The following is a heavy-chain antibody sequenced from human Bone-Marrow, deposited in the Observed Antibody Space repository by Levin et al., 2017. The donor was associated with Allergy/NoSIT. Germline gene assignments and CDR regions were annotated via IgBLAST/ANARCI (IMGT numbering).Heavy chain of an antibody. J-gene: IGHJ3*02. Sequence: PSETLSLTCTVSGGSISSSSYYWGWIRQPPGKGLEWIGSIYYSGSTYYNPSLKSRVTISVDTSKNQFSLKLSSVTAADTAVYYCASGRGDIVVVPAAYDAFDIWGQGTMVTVSS. CDR3: ASGRGDIVVVPAAYDAFDI. V-gene: IGHV4-39*01. D-gene: IGHD2-2*01. CDR2: IYYSGST. CDR1: GGSISSSSYY.